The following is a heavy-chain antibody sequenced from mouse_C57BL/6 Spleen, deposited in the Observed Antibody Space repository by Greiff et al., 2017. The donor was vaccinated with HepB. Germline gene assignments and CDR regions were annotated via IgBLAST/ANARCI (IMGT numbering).Heavy chain of an antibody. J-gene: IGHJ1*03. V-gene: IGHV5-4*01. Sequence: EVQLVESGGGLVKPGGSLKLSCAASGFTFSSYAMSWVRQTPEKRLEWVATISDGGSYTYYPDNVKGRFTISRDNAKNNLYLQMSHLKSEDTAMYYCAREGYDYTWYFDVWGTGTTVTVPS. CDR2: ISDGGSYT. D-gene: IGHD2-4*01. CDR3: AREGYDYTWYFDV. CDR1: GFTFSSYA.